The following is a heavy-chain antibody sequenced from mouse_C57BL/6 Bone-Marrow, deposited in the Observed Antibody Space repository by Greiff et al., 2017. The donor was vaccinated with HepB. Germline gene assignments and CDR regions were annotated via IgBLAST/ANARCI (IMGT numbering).Heavy chain of an antibody. V-gene: IGHV5-12*01. CDR1: GFTFSDYY. Sequence: EVKVEESGGGLVQPGGSLKLSCAASGFTFSDYYMYWVRQTPEKRLEWVAYISNGGGSTYYPDTVKGRFTISRDNAKNTLYLQMSRLKSEDTAMYYCARQVTTVVARAMDYWGQGTSVTVSS. J-gene: IGHJ4*01. CDR2: ISNGGGST. CDR3: ARQVTTVVARAMDY. D-gene: IGHD1-1*01.